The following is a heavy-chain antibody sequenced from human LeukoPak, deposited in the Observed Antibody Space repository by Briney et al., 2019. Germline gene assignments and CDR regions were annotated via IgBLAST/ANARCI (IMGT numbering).Heavy chain of an antibody. D-gene: IGHD3-10*01. CDR1: GYTFTSYY. J-gene: IGHJ4*02. V-gene: IGHV1-46*03. CDR2: INPSGRIT. Sequence: ASVKVSCKASGYTFTSYYMHWVRQAPGQGLEWMGIINPSGRITSYAQKFQGRVTMTRDTSTITVYMELSSLRSEDTAVYYCARGPIPMVRGVIDYFDYWGQGTLVTVSS. CDR3: ARGPIPMVRGVIDYFDY.